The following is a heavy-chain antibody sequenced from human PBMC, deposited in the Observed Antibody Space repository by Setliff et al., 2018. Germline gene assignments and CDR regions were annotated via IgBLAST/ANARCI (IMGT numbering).Heavy chain of an antibody. V-gene: IGHV4-59*01. CDR2: IYSSGST. CDR3: ARAAKYDSSGYYGFWFDS. D-gene: IGHD3-22*01. CDR1: GGSISSSY. Sequence: NPSETLSLTCTVSGGSISSSYWSWIRQHPGEGLEWIGYIYSSGSTNNNPSLKSRATIPVDTSKNQFSLKLSSVTAADTAVYYCARAAKYDSSGYYGFWFDSWGQGTLVTVSS. J-gene: IGHJ5*01.